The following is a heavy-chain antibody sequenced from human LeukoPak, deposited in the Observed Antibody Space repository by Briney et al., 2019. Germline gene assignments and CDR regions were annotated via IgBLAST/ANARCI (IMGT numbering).Heavy chain of an antibody. CDR3: ARVRGYYGSGSYYPIPYYFDY. D-gene: IGHD3-10*01. CDR1: GFTFSSYW. CDR2: IKQDGSEK. Sequence: PGGSLRLSCAASGFTFSSYWMSWVRQAPGKGLEWVANIKQDGSEKYYVDSVKGRFTISRDNAKNSLYLQMNSLRAEDTAVYYCARVRGYYGSGSYYPIPYYFDYWGQGTLVTVSS. J-gene: IGHJ4*02. V-gene: IGHV3-7*01.